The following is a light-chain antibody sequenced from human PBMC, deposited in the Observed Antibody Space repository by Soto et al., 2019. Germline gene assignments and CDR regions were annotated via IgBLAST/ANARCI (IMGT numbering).Light chain of an antibody. J-gene: IGKJ1*01. CDR3: QQRLLWPQT. CDR1: QAVSTY. CDR2: DAS. V-gene: IGKV3-11*01. Sequence: ATLSCRASQAVSTYVAWYQHKPGQAPRLLIYDASKRATGVPFRFRGSGSGTDSTLTVSSLEPEDFAVYYCQQRLLWPQTFGQGTKVDI.